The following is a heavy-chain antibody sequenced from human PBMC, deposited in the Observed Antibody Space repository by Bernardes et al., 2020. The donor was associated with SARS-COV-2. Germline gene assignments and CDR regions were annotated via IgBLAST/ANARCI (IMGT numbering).Heavy chain of an antibody. V-gene: IGHV4-39*01. CDR3: ARQIDIWHIVVVVSVQRGEPFYFQS. Sequence: AELLSLTCTVSGDSMSSRRYYWGWLRQPPGKGLEWIGSISYSGSTKYNPSIKSRITISVATSKKQFSMILTSVTAADTAVYFCARQIDIWHIVVVVSVQRGEPFYFQSWGQGALVTVSS. D-gene: IGHD2-15*01. J-gene: IGHJ4*02. CDR1: GDSMSSRRYY. CDR2: ISYSGST.